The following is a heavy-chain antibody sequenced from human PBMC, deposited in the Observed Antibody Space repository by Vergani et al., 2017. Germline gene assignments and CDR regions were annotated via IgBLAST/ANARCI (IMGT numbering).Heavy chain of an antibody. V-gene: IGHV4-38-2*02. CDR1: GYSLSRGYY. D-gene: IGHD3-16*01. CDR3: ARQFWVSQGVGAFET. CDR2: VFHSGSA. J-gene: IGHJ3*02. Sequence: QVQLQESGPGLVKPSETPSLTFSVSGYSLSRGYYWVWIREPPGKGLEWIATVFHSGSAYYNPPLRRRVTISLETSKNQYSLRLTTLTAADTAVYYCARQFWVSQGVGAFETWGRGTEVSVSS.